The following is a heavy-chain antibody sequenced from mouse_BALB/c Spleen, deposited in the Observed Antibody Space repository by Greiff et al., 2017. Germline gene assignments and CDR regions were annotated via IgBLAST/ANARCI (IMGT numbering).Heavy chain of an antibody. V-gene: IGHV1S81*02. CDR2: INPSNGRT. CDR3: ARLEYYVSSPYCYAMDY. CDR1: GYTFTSYW. Sequence: QVQLQQPGAELVKPGASVKLSCKASGYTFTSYWMHWVKQRPGQGLEWIGEINPSNGRTNYNEKFKSKATLTADKSSSTAYMPLSSLTSEDSAVYYCARLEYYVSSPYCYAMDYWGQGTSVTVSS. J-gene: IGHJ4*01. D-gene: IGHD1-1*01.